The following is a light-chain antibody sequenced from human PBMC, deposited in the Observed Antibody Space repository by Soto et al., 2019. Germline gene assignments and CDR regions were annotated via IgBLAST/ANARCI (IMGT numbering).Light chain of an antibody. CDR2: VAS. CDR1: QGISNE. J-gene: IGKJ4*01. CDR3: QQYDSFPLT. V-gene: IGKV1-6*01. Sequence: IQITQSQASLSASLGERVTIXCRASQGISNELGWYQQRPGKAPRVLIYVASNLQSGVPSRFSGSASGTDFTLTISCLESEDFAFYYCQQYDSFPLTFGGGTKVDIK.